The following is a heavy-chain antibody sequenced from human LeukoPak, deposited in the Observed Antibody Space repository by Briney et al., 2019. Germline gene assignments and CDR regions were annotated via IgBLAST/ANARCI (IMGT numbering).Heavy chain of an antibody. CDR3: AKRWDNILSGFDY. D-gene: IGHD3-9*01. V-gene: IGHV3-48*03. J-gene: IGHJ4*02. Sequence: TGGSLRLSCAASGFTFSSYEMNWVRQAPGKGLEWVSYISSSGSTIYYADSVKGRFTISRDNAKNSLYLQMNSLRAEDTAVYYCAKRWDNILSGFDYWGQGTLVTVSS. CDR1: GFTFSSYE. CDR2: ISSSGSTI.